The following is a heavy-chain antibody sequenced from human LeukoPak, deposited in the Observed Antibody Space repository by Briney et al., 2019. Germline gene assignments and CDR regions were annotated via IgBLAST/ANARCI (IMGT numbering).Heavy chain of an antibody. J-gene: IGHJ5*02. CDR3: ARDRKWAYDSSGYSSFRP. V-gene: IGHV1-18*01. Sequence: ASVKVSCKASGYTFTSYGISWVRQAPGQGLEWMGWISAYNGNTNYAQKLQGRVTMTTDTSTSTAYMELRSLRSDDTAVYYCARDRKWAYDSSGYSSFRPWGQGTLVTVSS. CDR2: ISAYNGNT. CDR1: GYTFTSYG. D-gene: IGHD3-22*01.